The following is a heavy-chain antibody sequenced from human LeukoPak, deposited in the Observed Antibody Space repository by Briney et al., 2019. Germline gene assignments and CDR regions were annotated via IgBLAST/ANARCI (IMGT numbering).Heavy chain of an antibody. J-gene: IGHJ4*02. Sequence: PGGSLRLSCSASRLTFSSYTMNWVRQAPGKGLEWVSSIDPSSTYIYYADSVKGRFTISRDNDQNSLYLQMNSLRAEDTAVYYCTRGSYGDYEYWGQGTLVTVSS. CDR2: IDPSSTYI. V-gene: IGHV3-21*01. D-gene: IGHD4-17*01. CDR3: TRGSYGDYEY. CDR1: RLTFSSYT.